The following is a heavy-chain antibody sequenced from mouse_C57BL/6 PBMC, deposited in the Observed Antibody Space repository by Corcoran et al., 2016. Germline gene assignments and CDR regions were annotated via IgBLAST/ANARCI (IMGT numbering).Heavy chain of an antibody. D-gene: IGHD2-2*01. V-gene: IGHV1-26*01. J-gene: IGHJ4*01. CDR2: INPNNGGT. Sequence: EVQLQQSGPELVKPGASVKISCKASGYTFTDYYMNWVKQSHGKSLEWIGDINPNNGGTSYNQKFKGKATLTVDKSSSTAYMELRSLTSEDSAVYYCARGDGYEPAMDYWAQVTSVTASS. CDR3: ARGDGYEPAMDY. CDR1: GYTFTDYY.